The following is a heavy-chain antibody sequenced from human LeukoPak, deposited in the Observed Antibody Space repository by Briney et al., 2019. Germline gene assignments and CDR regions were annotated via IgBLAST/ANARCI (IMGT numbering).Heavy chain of an antibody. CDR2: ISGSGGST. V-gene: IGHV3-23*01. J-gene: IGHJ5*02. CDR3: AKDRTVVTPNWFDP. CDR1: GFTFSSYA. Sequence: GSLRLSCAASGFTFSSYAMSWVRQAPGKGLEWVSAISGSGGSTYYADSLKGRVTISRDNSKNTLYLQMNSLRAEDTAVYYCAKDRTVVTPNWFDPWGQGTLVTVSS. D-gene: IGHD2-21*02.